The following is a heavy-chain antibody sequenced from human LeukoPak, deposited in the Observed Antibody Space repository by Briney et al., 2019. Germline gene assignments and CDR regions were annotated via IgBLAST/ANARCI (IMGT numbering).Heavy chain of an antibody. D-gene: IGHD2-2*01. CDR3: ARSRTNQPRDAFDI. CDR2: IYHSGST. CDR1: GGSISSGGYY. J-gene: IGHJ3*02. V-gene: IGHV4-30-2*01. Sequence: PSETLSLTCTVSGGSISSGGYYWSWIRQPPGKGLEWIGYIYHSGSTYYNPSLKSRVTISVDRSKNQFSLKLSSVTAADTAVYYCARSRTNQPRDAFDIWGQGTMVTVSS.